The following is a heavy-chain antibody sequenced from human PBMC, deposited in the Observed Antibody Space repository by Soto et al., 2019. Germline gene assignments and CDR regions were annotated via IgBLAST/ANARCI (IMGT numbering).Heavy chain of an antibody. D-gene: IGHD3-10*01. J-gene: IGHJ6*02. CDR1: GFTFSSYA. V-gene: IGHV3-30-3*01. Sequence: QVQLVESGGGVVQPGRSLRLSCAASGFTFSSYAMHWVRQAPGKGLEWVAVISYDGSNKYYADSVKGRFTISRDNSKNTLYLQMNSLRAEDTAVYYCARDADRGYYYYYAMDVWGQGTTVTVSS. CDR3: ARDADRGYYYYYAMDV. CDR2: ISYDGSNK.